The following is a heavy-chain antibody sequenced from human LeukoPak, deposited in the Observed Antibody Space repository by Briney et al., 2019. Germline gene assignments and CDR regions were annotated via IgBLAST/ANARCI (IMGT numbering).Heavy chain of an antibody. Sequence: PGGSLRLSCAASGFTFSSYWTSWVRQAPGKRLEWVANIKQDGSEKYYVDSVKGRFTISRDNAKNSLYLQMNSLGAEDTAVYYCARESLLGTNFDYWGQGTLVTVSS. CDR1: GFTFSSYW. D-gene: IGHD7-27*01. CDR3: ARESLLGTNFDY. CDR2: IKQDGSEK. J-gene: IGHJ4*02. V-gene: IGHV3-7*03.